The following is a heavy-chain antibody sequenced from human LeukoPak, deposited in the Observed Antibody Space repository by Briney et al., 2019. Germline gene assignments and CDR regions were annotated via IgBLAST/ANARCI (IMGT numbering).Heavy chain of an antibody. J-gene: IGHJ4*02. CDR1: GGTFSSYA. V-gene: IGHV1-69*05. Sequence: SVKVSCKASGGTFSSYAISWVRQAPGQGLEWMGRTIPIFGTANYAQKFQGRVTITTDESTSTAYMELSSLRSEDTAVYYCATNAEVGATRNFDYWGQGTLVTVSS. CDR3: ATNAEVGATRNFDY. D-gene: IGHD1-26*01. CDR2: TIPIFGTA.